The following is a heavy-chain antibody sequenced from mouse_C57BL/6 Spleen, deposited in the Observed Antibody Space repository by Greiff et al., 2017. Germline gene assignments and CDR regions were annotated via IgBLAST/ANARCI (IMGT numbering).Heavy chain of an antibody. D-gene: IGHD2-5*01. CDR1: GYAFSSSW. CDR3: ARSPYSNYPFAY. J-gene: IGHJ3*01. V-gene: IGHV1-82*01. CDR2: IYPGDGDT. Sequence: VQLQQSGPELVKPGASVKISCKASGYAFSSSWMNWVKQRPGKGLEWIGRIYPGDGDTNYNGKFKGKATLTADKSSSTAYMQLSSLTSEDSAVYFCARSPYSNYPFAYWGQGTLVTVSA.